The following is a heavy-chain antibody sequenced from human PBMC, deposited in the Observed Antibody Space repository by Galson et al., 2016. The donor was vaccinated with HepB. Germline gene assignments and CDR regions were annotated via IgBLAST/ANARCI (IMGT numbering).Heavy chain of an antibody. J-gene: IGHJ3*02. Sequence: SLRLSCAASGFTFSSYTMHWVRQAPGKGLEWVAVILYNGGSEYYAVSVKGRFTISRDKSKNTLYLQMNSLSAEDTAVYYCAAEYSSSMGAFDIWGQGTMVTVSS. D-gene: IGHD6-6*01. CDR1: GFTFSSYT. CDR3: AAEYSSSMGAFDI. CDR2: ILYNGGSE. V-gene: IGHV3-30-3*01.